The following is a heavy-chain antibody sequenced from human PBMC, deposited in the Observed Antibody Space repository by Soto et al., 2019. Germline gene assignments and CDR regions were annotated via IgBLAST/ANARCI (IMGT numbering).Heavy chain of an antibody. CDR1: GGSISSYY. V-gene: IGHV4-59*01. Sequence: QVQLQESGPGLVKPSETLSLTCTVSGGSISSYYWSWIRQPPGKGLEWIGYIYYSGSTNYNPSLKSRFTIAVDTSKNQFSLKLSSVTAADTAVYYCARDRGYYDSSGYRVNWFDPWGQGTLVTVSS. CDR2: IYYSGST. D-gene: IGHD3-22*01. J-gene: IGHJ5*02. CDR3: ARDRGYYDSSGYRVNWFDP.